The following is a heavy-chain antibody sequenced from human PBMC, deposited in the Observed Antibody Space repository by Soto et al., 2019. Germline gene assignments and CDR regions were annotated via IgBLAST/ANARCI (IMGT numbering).Heavy chain of an antibody. J-gene: IGHJ4*02. Sequence: KLSETLSLTCSVSGVSLNSGHYYWVWIRQSPGKGLAWIASVYYDESTYYNPSLKSRVTISIDKPKNQFSLTLKSVTAADTAVYYCGKVLIGATRHTDVDSWGQGALVTVSS. CDR2: VYYDEST. V-gene: IGHV4-39*01. CDR3: GKVLIGATRHTDVDS. D-gene: IGHD2-15*01. CDR1: GVSLNSGHYY.